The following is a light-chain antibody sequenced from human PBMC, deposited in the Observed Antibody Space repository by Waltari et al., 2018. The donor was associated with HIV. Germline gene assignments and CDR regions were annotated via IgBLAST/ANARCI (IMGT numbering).Light chain of an antibody. J-gene: IGKJ4*02. CDR3: QQSHTNPRT. Sequence: DIQMPQSPSSLSASVGDRVSITCRASQTFNTYLNWYQHKPGKAPKLLIYATSTLQTGVPLRFSGSGSGTDFTLTISSLQPEDFATYYCQQSHTNPRTFGRGTKVEVK. V-gene: IGKV1-39*01. CDR1: QTFNTY. CDR2: ATS.